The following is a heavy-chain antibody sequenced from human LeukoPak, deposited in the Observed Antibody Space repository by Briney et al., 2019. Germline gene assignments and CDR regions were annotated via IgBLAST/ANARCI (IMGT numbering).Heavy chain of an antibody. CDR3: ARGGEYCSGGSCYSWPDAYAFDI. D-gene: IGHD2-15*01. Sequence: SETLSLTCAVYGGSFSGYYWSWIRQPPGKGLEWIGEINHSGSTNYNPSLKSRVTISVDTSKNQFSLKLSSVTAADTAVYYRARGGEYCSGGSCYSWPDAYAFDIWGQGTMVTVSS. CDR1: GGSFSGYY. CDR2: INHSGST. V-gene: IGHV4-34*01. J-gene: IGHJ3*02.